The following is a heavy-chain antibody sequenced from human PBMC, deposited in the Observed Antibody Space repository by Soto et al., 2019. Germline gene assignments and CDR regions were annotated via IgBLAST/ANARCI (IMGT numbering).Heavy chain of an antibody. V-gene: IGHV1-18*01. D-gene: IGHD6-19*01. CDR1: GYTFTSYG. Sequence: GASVKVSCKASGYTFTSYGISWVRQAPGQGLEWMGWISAYNGNTNYAQKLQGRVTMTTDTSTSTAYMELRSLRSDDTAVYYCARDSSGWSSYYYYGMDVWGQGTTVTSP. J-gene: IGHJ6*02. CDR3: ARDSSGWSSYYYYGMDV. CDR2: ISAYNGNT.